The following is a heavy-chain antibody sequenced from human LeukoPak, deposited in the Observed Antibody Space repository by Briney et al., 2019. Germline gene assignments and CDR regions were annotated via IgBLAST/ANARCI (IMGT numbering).Heavy chain of an antibody. CDR3: ARDRGSNFADY. J-gene: IGHJ4*02. D-gene: IGHD6-13*01. V-gene: IGHV3-21*01. CDR2: ISGSSSYI. CDR1: GFIFRGYN. Sequence: PGGSLRLSCAASGFIFRGYNMNWVRQAPGKGLEWVSSISGSSSYIYYADSVKGRFTISRDNARNSLYLQMNSLRADDTAVYYCARDRGSNFADYWGQGTLVTVSS.